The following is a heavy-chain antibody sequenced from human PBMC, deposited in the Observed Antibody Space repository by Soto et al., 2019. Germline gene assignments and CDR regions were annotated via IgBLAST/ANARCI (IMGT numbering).Heavy chain of an antibody. D-gene: IGHD3-10*01. Sequence: QVQVVQSGVEVRRPGSSVKVSCKASGDTFKNCVISWVRQAPGQGLEWMGGIIPLFGTTDFAQRFQGRLTIKTDESTTTAYMELSRLRSEDTATYYCAAELGFGKLSVVWGQGNTVIVSS. J-gene: IGHJ6*02. V-gene: IGHV1-69*01. CDR2: IIPLFGTT. CDR1: GDTFKNCV. CDR3: AAELGFGKLSVV.